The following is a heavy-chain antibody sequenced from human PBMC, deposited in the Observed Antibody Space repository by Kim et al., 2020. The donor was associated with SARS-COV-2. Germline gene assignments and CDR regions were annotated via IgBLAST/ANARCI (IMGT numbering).Heavy chain of an antibody. D-gene: IGHD1-26*01. CDR3: AKDFTGNSGSYYEVAFDI. CDR1: GFTFSSYA. CDR2: IYSGGSST. V-gene: IGHV3-23*03. J-gene: IGHJ3*02. Sequence: GGSLRLSCAASGFTFSSYAMSWVRQAPGKGLEWVSVIYSGGSSTYYADSVKGRFTISRDNSKNTLYLQMNSLRAEDTAVYYCAKDFTGNSGSYYEVAFDIWGQGTMVTVSS.